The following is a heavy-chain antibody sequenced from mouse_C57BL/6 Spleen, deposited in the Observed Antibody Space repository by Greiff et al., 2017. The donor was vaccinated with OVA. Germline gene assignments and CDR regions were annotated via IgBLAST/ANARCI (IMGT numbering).Heavy chain of an antibody. CDR2: IYPSDSET. Sequence: QVQLQQPGAELVRPGSSVKLSCKASGYTFTSYWMDWVKQRPGQGLEWIGNIYPSDSETHYNQKFKDKATLTVDKSSSTAYMQLSSLTSEDSAVYYCARGYYGSLYFDYWGKGTTLTVSS. CDR1: GYTFTSYW. CDR3: ARGYYGSLYFDY. J-gene: IGHJ2*01. V-gene: IGHV1-61*01. D-gene: IGHD1-1*01.